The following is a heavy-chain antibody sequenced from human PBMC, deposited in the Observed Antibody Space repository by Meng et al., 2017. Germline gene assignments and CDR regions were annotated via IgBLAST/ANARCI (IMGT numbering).Heavy chain of an antibody. Sequence: QGPLPRGGAGLLQPSVPLSLTCAVYGGSFSGYYWSWLRQPPGKGLEWIGEINHSGSTNDNPSLKSRVTMSLDTSKNQFSLRLSSVTAADTAVYYCARSHSVTIVAFDYWGQGTLVTVSS. D-gene: IGHD4-17*01. CDR1: GGSFSGYY. CDR3: ARSHSVTIVAFDY. J-gene: IGHJ4*02. V-gene: IGHV4-34*01. CDR2: INHSGST.